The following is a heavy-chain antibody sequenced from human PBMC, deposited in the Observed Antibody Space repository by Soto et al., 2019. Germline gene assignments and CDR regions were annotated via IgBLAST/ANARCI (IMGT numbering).Heavy chain of an antibody. CDR3: ATRDPYFSSTSCYSTWFDP. CDR2: IDPEDGKT. J-gene: IGHJ5*02. CDR1: GYTLTELA. V-gene: IGHV1-24*01. D-gene: IGHD2-2*01. Sequence: ASVKVSCKVSGYTLTELAMRWVRQAPGKGLEWMGGIDPEDGKTIYAQKFQGRVTMTEDTSTDTAYMELSSLRSEDTAVYYCATRDPYFSSTSCYSTWFDPWGQGTLVTVSS.